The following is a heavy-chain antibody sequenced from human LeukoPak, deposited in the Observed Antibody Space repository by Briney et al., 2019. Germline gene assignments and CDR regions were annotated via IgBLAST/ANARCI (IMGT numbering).Heavy chain of an antibody. J-gene: IGHJ4*02. CDR3: ASYYDFWSGYYTGNY. V-gene: IGHV1-46*01. CDR2: INPSGGST. D-gene: IGHD3-3*01. CDR1: EYTFTSYY. Sequence: ASVKVSCKASEYTFTSYYMHWVRQAPGQGLEWMGIINPSGGSTSYAQKFQGRVAMTRDTSTSTVYMELSSLRSEDTAVYYCASYYDFWSGYYTGNYWGQGTLVTVSS.